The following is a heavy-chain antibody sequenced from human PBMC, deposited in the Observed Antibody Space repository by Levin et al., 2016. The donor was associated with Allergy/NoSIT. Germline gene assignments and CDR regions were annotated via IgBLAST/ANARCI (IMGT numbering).Heavy chain of an antibody. Sequence: WVRQAPGQRLEWMGWINAGNGNTKYSQKFQGRVTITRDTSASTAYMELSSLRSEDTAVYYCAGEQWLENYYYYYGMDVWGQGTTVTVSS. J-gene: IGHJ6*02. V-gene: IGHV1-3*01. D-gene: IGHD6-19*01. CDR3: AGEQWLENYYYYYGMDV. CDR2: INAGNGNT.